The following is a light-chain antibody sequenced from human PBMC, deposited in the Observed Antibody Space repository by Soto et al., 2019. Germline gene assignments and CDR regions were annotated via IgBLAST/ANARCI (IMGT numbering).Light chain of an antibody. Sequence: QSALTQPASVSGSPGQSITISCTGTSNDIGVYNYVSWYQQYPGKAPKIMIYDVSKRPSGVPDRFSGSKSDNTASLTISGLQAEDEADYYCCSYAGSYTFVFGIGTKVTVL. CDR3: CSYAGSYTFV. V-gene: IGLV2-11*01. CDR2: DVS. J-gene: IGLJ1*01. CDR1: SNDIGVYNY.